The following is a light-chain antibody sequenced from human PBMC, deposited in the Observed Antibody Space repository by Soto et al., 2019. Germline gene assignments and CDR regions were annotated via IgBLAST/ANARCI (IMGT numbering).Light chain of an antibody. CDR1: SSNIGAGYD. CDR3: QSYDSSLSNWV. Sequence: QSVLTQPPSVSGAPGQRVTISCTGISSNIGAGYDVHWYRQLPGTAPKLLIYGNSNRPSGVPDRLSGSKSGTSASLAITGLQAEDEADYYCQSYDSSLSNWVFGGGTKLTVL. J-gene: IGLJ3*02. CDR2: GNS. V-gene: IGLV1-40*01.